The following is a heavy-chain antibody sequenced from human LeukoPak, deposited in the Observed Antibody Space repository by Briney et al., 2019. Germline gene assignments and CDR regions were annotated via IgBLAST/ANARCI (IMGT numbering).Heavy chain of an antibody. D-gene: IGHD3-22*01. J-gene: IGHJ4*02. CDR3: ARDLYYYDSSGYAPLN. CDR2: INPNSGGT. CDR1: GYTFTSYY. V-gene: IGHV1-2*02. Sequence: ASVKVSCKASGYTFTSYYMHWVRQAPGQGLEWMGWINPNSGGTNYAQKFQGRVTMTRDTSISTAYMELSRLRSDDTAVYYCARDLYYYDSSGYAPLNWGQGTLVTVSS.